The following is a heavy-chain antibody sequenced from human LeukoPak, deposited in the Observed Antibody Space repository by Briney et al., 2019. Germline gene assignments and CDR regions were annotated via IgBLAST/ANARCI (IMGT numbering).Heavy chain of an antibody. Sequence: GGSLRLSCAASGFTFSNAWMSWVRQAPGKGLEWVSAISGSGGSTYYADSVKGRFTISRDNSKNTLYLQMNSLRAEDTAVYYCAKVLGATTLNQFDYWGQGTLVTVSS. D-gene: IGHD1-26*01. J-gene: IGHJ4*02. CDR1: GFTFSNAW. CDR2: ISGSGGST. CDR3: AKVLGATTLNQFDY. V-gene: IGHV3-23*01.